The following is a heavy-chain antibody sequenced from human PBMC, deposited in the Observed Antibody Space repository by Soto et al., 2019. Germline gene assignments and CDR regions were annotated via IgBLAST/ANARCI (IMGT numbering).Heavy chain of an antibody. J-gene: IGHJ5*02. Sequence: PSETLSLTCTVSGDSINSGTSFWSWIRQHPGKGLEWIGNVYYSGSSYYNPSLKSRVTISVDTTKNQFSLQLRSVTAADTAIFYCAKLSCTSTTCYFPGWFDPWGQGTPVTVSS. CDR2: VYYSGSS. V-gene: IGHV4-31*03. CDR3: AKLSCTSTTCYFPGWFDP. CDR1: GDSINSGTSF. D-gene: IGHD2-21*01.